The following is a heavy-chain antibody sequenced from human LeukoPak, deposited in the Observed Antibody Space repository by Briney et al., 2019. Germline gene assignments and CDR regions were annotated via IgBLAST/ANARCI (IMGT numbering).Heavy chain of an antibody. CDR3: AREEEIPASFDP. J-gene: IGHJ5*02. V-gene: IGHV1-69*13. Sequence: SVKVSCKASGGTFSSYAISWVRQAPGRGLEWMGGIIPIFGTANYAQKFQGRVTITADESTSTAYMELSSLRSEDTAVYYCAREEEIPASFDPWGQGTLVTVSS. CDR2: IIPIFGTA. CDR1: GGTFSSYA. D-gene: IGHD2-2*01.